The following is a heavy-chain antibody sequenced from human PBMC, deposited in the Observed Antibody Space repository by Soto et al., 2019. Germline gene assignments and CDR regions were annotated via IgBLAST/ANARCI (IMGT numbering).Heavy chain of an antibody. CDR1: GFTFSSYA. V-gene: IGHV3-30-3*01. Sequence: QVQLVESGGGVVQPGRSLRLSCAASGFTFSSYAMHWVRQAPGKGLEWVAVISYDGSNKYYADSVKGRFTISRDNSKNTLYLQMNSLRAEDTAVYYCARDPQDGYSSGWYFDYWGQGTLVTVSS. D-gene: IGHD6-19*01. CDR3: ARDPQDGYSSGWYFDY. CDR2: ISYDGSNK. J-gene: IGHJ4*02.